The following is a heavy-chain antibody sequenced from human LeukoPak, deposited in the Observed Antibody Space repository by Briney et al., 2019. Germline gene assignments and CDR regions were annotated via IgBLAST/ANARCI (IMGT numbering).Heavy chain of an antibody. D-gene: IGHD4-17*01. CDR3: ARSVMTTVTTEGSGFDP. Sequence: GRSLRLSCAASGFTFSSYAMHWVRQAPGKGLEWVAVISYDGSNKYYADFVKGRFAISRDNSKNTLYLQMNSLRAEDTAVYYCARSVMTTVTTEGSGFDPWGQGTLVTVSS. CDR2: ISYDGSNK. J-gene: IGHJ5*02. CDR1: GFTFSSYA. V-gene: IGHV3-30*09.